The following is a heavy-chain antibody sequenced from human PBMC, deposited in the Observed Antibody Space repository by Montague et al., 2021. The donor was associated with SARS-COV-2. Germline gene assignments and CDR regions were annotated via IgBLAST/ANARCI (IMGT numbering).Heavy chain of an antibody. V-gene: IGHV4-61*08. Sequence: SETLSLTCTVSGGSVSSGGYYWSWIRQPPGKGLEWIGYIYYSGSTXYKPSLKSRVTISLDTSKNQFSLKLTSVTAADTAVYYCARVSLAAAATRSDYWGQGTRVTVSS. CDR2: IYYSGST. D-gene: IGHD6-13*01. J-gene: IGHJ4*02. CDR3: ARVSLAAAATRSDY. CDR1: GGSVSSGGYY.